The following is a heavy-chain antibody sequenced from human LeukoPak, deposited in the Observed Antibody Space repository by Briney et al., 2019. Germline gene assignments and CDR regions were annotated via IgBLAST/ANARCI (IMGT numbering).Heavy chain of an antibody. Sequence: SETLSLTCTVSGGSISSHYWAWLRQPPGKGLEWSGWMFFTGDTNYNPSLKSRVTISVDHSKNQFSLKLTSVTAADTAAYYCAKEGNDYGANSIDYWGQGTLVTVSS. D-gene: IGHD4-23*01. J-gene: IGHJ4*02. V-gene: IGHV4-59*11. CDR2: MFFTGDT. CDR3: AKEGNDYGANSIDY. CDR1: GGSISSHY.